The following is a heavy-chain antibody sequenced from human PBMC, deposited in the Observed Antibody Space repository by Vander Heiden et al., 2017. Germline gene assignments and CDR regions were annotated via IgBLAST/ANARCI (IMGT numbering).Heavy chain of an antibody. Sequence: QVQLLQWGAGLLKPSETLSLTCAVYGGSFSSYSWNWIRQPPGKGLEWIGEINHGGSANYNPSRKSRATMSVDTSEKQVSIKLTSVTAADTAIYFCARGTREGDYYYALDVWCHGTTVTVSS. V-gene: IGHV4-34*01. J-gene: IGHJ6*02. CDR2: INHGGSA. CDR3: ARGTREGDYYYALDV. D-gene: IGHD6-6*01. CDR1: GGSFSSYS.